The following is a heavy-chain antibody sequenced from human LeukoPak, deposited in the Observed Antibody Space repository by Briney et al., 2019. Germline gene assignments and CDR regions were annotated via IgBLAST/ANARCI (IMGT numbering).Heavy chain of an antibody. D-gene: IGHD2-21*02. CDR3: ARDDVVVTAIPYYFDY. Sequence: ASVKVSCKASGYTFTSYAMHWVRQAPGQRLEWMGWINAGNGNTKYSQKFQGRVTITRDTSASTAYMELSSLRSEDTAVYYCARDDVVVTAIPYYFDYWGQGTLVTVSS. V-gene: IGHV1-3*01. CDR2: INAGNGNT. CDR1: GYTFTSYA. J-gene: IGHJ4*02.